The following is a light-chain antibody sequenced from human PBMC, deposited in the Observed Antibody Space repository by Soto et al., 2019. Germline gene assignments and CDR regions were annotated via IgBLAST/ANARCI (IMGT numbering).Light chain of an antibody. CDR3: QQYGASPIT. J-gene: IGKJ5*01. Sequence: PGERATLSCRASQSVTNDYLAWYQHKPCQAPRLLIYGASSGATDIPDRFSGSGSGTDFTLTISRLEPEDFAVYYRQQYGASPITFGPGTRLEIK. CDR1: QSVTNDY. CDR2: GAS. V-gene: IGKV3-20*01.